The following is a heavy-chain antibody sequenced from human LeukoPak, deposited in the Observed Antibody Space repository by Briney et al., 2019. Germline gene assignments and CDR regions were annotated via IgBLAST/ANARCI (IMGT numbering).Heavy chain of an antibody. V-gene: IGHV3-7*01. J-gene: IGHJ4*02. D-gene: IGHD3-16*02. Sequence: PGGSLRLSCVASGLSTSGQRMNCVRQAPGQGLEWVANIKHDGSEEYYVDSVKGRFTVSRDDGRNSVSLQMNSVRAEDTAVYYCGYTNNFYHWGQGTLVVVSS. CDR3: GYTNNFYH. CDR2: IKHDGSEE. CDR1: GLSTSGQR.